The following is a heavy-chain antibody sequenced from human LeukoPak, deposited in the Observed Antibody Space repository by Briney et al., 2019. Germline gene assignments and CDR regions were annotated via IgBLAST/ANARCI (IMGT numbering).Heavy chain of an antibody. Sequence: GGSLRLSCAASGFTFSSYAMHWVRQAPGKGLEWVAVISYDGSNKYYADSVKGRFTISRDNSKDTLYLQMNSLRAEDTAVYYCARVDEVAAAGMDYWGQGTLVTVSS. CDR1: GFTFSSYA. D-gene: IGHD6-13*01. J-gene: IGHJ4*02. CDR3: ARVDEVAAAGMDY. CDR2: ISYDGSNK. V-gene: IGHV3-30-3*01.